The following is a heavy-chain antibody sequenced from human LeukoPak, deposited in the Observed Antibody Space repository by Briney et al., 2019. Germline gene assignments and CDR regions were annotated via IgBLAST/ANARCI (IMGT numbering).Heavy chain of an antibody. CDR1: GFTVSSNY. J-gene: IGHJ4*02. D-gene: IGHD2-2*01. CDR2: IYSGGST. V-gene: IGHV3-66*01. Sequence: PGGSLRLSCAASGFTVSSNYMSWVRQAPGQGLEWVSVIYSGGSTYYAASVKGRFIISRDNSKNTLYLQMNSLRAEDTAVYYCARDLWCSSTSCYGSFDYWGQGTLVTVSS. CDR3: ARDLWCSSTSCYGSFDY.